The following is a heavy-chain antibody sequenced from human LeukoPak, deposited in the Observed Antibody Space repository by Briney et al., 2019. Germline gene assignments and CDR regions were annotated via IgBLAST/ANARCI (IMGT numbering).Heavy chain of an antibody. CDR1: GGTFSSYA. V-gene: IGHV1-69*13. CDR2: IIPIFGTA. D-gene: IGHD2-2*01. J-gene: IGHJ6*04. Sequence: GASVKVSCKASGGTFSSYAISWVRQAPGQGLEWMGGIIPIFGTANYAQKFQGRVTITADESTSTAYMELCSLRSEDTAVYYCARAGGYCSSTSCYGPAAYYYYGMDVWGKGTTVTVSS. CDR3: ARAGGYCSSTSCYGPAAYYYYGMDV.